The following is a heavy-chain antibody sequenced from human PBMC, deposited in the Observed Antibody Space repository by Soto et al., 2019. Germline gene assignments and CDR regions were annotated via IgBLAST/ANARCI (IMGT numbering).Heavy chain of an antibody. Sequence: QVQLVESGGGVVQPGRSLRLSCAASGFTFSSYALHRVRQAPDKGLEWVAVISYDGSNKYYADSVKGRFTISRDNSKNTLYLQMNSLRAEDTAVYYCARDLPYSIPAGRYYGMDVWGQGTTVTVSS. J-gene: IGHJ6*02. CDR1: GFTFSSYA. CDR3: ARDLPYSIPAGRYYGMDV. CDR2: ISYDGSNK. V-gene: IGHV3-30-3*01. D-gene: IGHD6-13*01.